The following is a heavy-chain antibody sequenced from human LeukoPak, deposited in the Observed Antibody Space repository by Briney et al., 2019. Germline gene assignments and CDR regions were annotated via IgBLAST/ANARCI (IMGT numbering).Heavy chain of an antibody. Sequence: GGSLRLSCAASGFSFSSYSMHWVGQAPGKGLEWVSSISGRSDGPYYADSVKGRFTTSRDNSKSTMYLQINNVRAEDAAVYYCAKDPLNYGGHYFDNWGQGTRVTVSS. CDR3: AKDPLNYGGHYFDN. CDR2: ISGRSDGP. V-gene: IGHV3-23*01. J-gene: IGHJ4*02. CDR1: GFSFSSYS. D-gene: IGHD4-23*01.